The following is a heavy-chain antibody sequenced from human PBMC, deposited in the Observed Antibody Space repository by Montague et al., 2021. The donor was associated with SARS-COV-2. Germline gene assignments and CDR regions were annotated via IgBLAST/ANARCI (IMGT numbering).Heavy chain of an antibody. CDR2: ISAGGGST. V-gene: IGHV3-23*01. J-gene: IGHJ4*02. Sequence: SLRLSCAASRFTFSSYGMSWVRQAPGKGLEWVSHISAGGGSTSYSDSVKGRFTISRDNSANTLYLQMNSLRVDDTAVYYCAKGTSSGSFGFDYWGQGTLVTVSS. D-gene: IGHD3-10*01. CDR1: RFTFSSYG. CDR3: AKGTSSGSFGFDY.